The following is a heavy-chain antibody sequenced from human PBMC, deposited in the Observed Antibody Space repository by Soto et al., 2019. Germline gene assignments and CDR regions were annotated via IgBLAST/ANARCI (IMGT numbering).Heavy chain of an antibody. CDR3: ARDSDDSSGYYLLGVYYFDY. J-gene: IGHJ4*02. D-gene: IGHD3-22*01. Sequence: SETLSLTCTVSGASISTYYWTWIRQPPGKGLEWIGYIYSSAGIDYNSSFKSRVTISVDTSKNQFSPKLSSVTAEDTAVYYCARDSDDSSGYYLLGVYYFDYWGQGTLVTVSS. V-gene: IGHV4-59*12. CDR1: GASISTYY. CDR2: IYSSAGI.